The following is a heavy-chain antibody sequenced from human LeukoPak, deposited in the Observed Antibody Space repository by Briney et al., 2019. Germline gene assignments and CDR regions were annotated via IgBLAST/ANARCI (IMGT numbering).Heavy chain of an antibody. CDR3: VRYSGDADY. J-gene: IGHJ4*02. V-gene: IGHV3-49*03. Sequence: GGSLRLSCTASGFTFDNYAMSWFRQAPGKGLEWVGFIRSKIYGGTTEYAASVKGRFTISRDDSKSIAYLQMTSLKSGDTAVYYCVRYSGDADYWGQGTLVTVSS. D-gene: IGHD5-12*01. CDR2: IRSKIYGGTT. CDR1: GFTFDNYA.